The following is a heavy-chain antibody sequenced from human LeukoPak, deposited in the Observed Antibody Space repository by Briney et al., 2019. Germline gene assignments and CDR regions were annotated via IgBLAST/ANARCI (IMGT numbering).Heavy chain of an antibody. D-gene: IGHD3-10*02. Sequence: GGSLRLSCGASGFIFSYYVMGWVRQTPGKGLELVSRISDIGIGTYYADAVKGRFTIFRDNSKNILYLQMNSRRAEDTAIYHCAKRGGGTMFAFDIWGQGTMVTVSS. CDR1: GFIFSYYV. V-gene: IGHV3-23*01. CDR2: ISDIGIGT. CDR3: AKRGGGTMFAFDI. J-gene: IGHJ3*02.